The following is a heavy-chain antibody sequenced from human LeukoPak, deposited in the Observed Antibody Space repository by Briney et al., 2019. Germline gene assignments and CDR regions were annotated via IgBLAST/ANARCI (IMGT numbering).Heavy chain of an antibody. CDR1: GGSISSSSYY. V-gene: IGHV4-39*07. Sequence: SETLSLTCTVSGGSISSSSYYWGWIRQPPGKGLEWIGSIYYGGSTYYNPSLKSRVTISVDTSKNQFSLKLSSVTAADTAVYYCARASVVVIRSGSFDYWGQGTLVTVSS. D-gene: IGHD3-22*01. J-gene: IGHJ4*02. CDR2: IYYGGST. CDR3: ARASVVVIRSGSFDY.